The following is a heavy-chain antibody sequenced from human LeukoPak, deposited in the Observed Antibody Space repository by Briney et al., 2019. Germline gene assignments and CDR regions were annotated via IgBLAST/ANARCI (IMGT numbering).Heavy chain of an antibody. Sequence: GGSLRLSCAASGFTFSSYAMSWVRQAPGKGLEWVSAISGSGGSTYYADSVKGRFTISRDNSKNTLYLQMNSLRAEDAAVYYCAETSGYDSLRCYFDYWGQGTLVTVSS. V-gene: IGHV3-23*01. J-gene: IGHJ4*02. CDR1: GFTFSSYA. D-gene: IGHD5-12*01. CDR2: ISGSGGST. CDR3: AETSGYDSLRCYFDY.